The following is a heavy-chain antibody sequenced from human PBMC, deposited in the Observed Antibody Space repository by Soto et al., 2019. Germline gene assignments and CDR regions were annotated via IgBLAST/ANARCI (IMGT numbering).Heavy chain of an antibody. J-gene: IGHJ6*03. CDR2: MNPNSGNT. CDR1: GYTFTSYD. Sequence: ASVKVSCKASGYTFTSYDINWVRQATGQGLEWMGWMNPNSGNTGYAQKFQGRVTMTRNTSISTAYMELSSLRSEDTAVYYCARDGYDFWSGYYRYYYLLAVWGKGTSVTGSS. V-gene: IGHV1-8*01. D-gene: IGHD3-3*01. CDR3: ARDGYDFWSGYYRYYYLLAV.